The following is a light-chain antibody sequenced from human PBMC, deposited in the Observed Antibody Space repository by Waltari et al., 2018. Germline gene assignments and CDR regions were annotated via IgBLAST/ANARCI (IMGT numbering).Light chain of an antibody. CDR2: GSP. V-gene: IGKV3-20*01. Sequence: IVFTQSPGTLTLSPGERATLSCRASQSVSSTDLAWYQQTPGQAPKLLIYGSPTRATGIPDRFSGSGSGTDFTLTISRLEPEDFAVYYCQQYDYSFTFGGGTRVEIK. CDR1: QSVSSTD. J-gene: IGKJ4*01. CDR3: QQYDYSFT.